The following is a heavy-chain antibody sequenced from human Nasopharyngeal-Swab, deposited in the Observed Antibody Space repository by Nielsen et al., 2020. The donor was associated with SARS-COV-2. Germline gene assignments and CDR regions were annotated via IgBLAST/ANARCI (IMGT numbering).Heavy chain of an antibody. CDR2: INSPGGT. Sequence: GESLKISCAASGFTFSGYAMSWVRQAPGKGLAWVSGINSPGGTYYRDSVKGRFTISKDKSQNTLYLQMDSLRAEDTAIYYCVKDYPELVGGSSIFDYWGQGIQVTVSS. D-gene: IGHD1-26*01. CDR3: VKDYPELVGGSSIFDY. V-gene: IGHV3-23*01. CDR1: GFTFSGYA. J-gene: IGHJ4*02.